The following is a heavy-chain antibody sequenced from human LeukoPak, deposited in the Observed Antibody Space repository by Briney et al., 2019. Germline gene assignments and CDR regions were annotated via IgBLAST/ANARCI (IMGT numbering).Heavy chain of an antibody. CDR1: RYSFTNHW. V-gene: IGHV5-51*01. D-gene: IGHD4-23*01. Sequence: WESLKISCKGSRYSFTNHWIGWVRQTPGKGLEWMGFIYPGDSDTRYSPSFQGQVTFSADKSITTAYLQWSSLKASDTAIYYCARTSGDNYGNALYFDYWGQGTLVTVSS. CDR2: IYPGDSDT. CDR3: ARTSGDNYGNALYFDY. J-gene: IGHJ4*02.